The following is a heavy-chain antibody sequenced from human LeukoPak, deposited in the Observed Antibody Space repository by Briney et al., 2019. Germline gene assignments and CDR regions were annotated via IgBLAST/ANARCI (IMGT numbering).Heavy chain of an antibody. CDR1: GASIGSFY. J-gene: IGHJ3*02. V-gene: IGHV4-4*07. Sequence: SETLSLTCTVSGASIGSFYWVWIRQPAGKGLEWIGRLYNGGDTNYSPSLRSRVTMPVDTSKNQFSLNLKSVTAADTAVYYCARGVEASGVGFYAFDIWGQGTMVTVSS. D-gene: IGHD6-13*01. CDR3: ARGVEASGVGFYAFDI. CDR2: LYNGGDT.